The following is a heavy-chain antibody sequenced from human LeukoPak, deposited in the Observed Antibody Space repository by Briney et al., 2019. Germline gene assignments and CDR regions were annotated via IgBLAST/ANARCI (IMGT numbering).Heavy chain of an antibody. V-gene: IGHV3-20*04. Sequence: GGSLRLSCAAFGFTFDDYGMSWVRQAPGKGLEWVSGINWNGGSTGYADSVKGRFTISRDNAKNSLYLQMNSLRAEDTALYYCARSYYYDSSGYSRPFDYWGQGTLVTVSS. J-gene: IGHJ4*02. CDR2: INWNGGST. CDR1: GFTFDDYG. CDR3: ARSYYYDSSGYSRPFDY. D-gene: IGHD3-22*01.